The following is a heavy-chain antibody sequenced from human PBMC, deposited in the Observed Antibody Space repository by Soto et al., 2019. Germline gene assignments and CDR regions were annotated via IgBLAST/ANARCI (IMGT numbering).Heavy chain of an antibody. D-gene: IGHD3-10*01. V-gene: IGHV3-30*03. CDR2: IPYGGINK. CDR3: ARDLGSSSSPNL. CDR1: GFTFSNYG. Sequence: PGGSLRLSCAASGFTFSNYGMHWVRQAPGKGLEWVAVIPYGGINKYYADSVKGRFTISRDNSKNTLYLQMNSLRAEDTAVYYCARDLGSSSSPNLWGQGTLVTVSS. J-gene: IGHJ4*02.